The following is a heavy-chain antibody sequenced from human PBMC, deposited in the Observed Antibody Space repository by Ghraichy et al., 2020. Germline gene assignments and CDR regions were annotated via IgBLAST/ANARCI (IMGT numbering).Heavy chain of an antibody. Sequence: GESLNISCEASGFIFTNHAMTWVRQAPGKGLDWVATVTGSGAGTYYADSVRGRCSISRDNSKNTAYLRLSSLTAEDTALYYCAKEGGSSWYEEHWGQGTPVTVSS. CDR2: VTGSGAGT. V-gene: IGHV3-23*01. J-gene: IGHJ1*01. D-gene: IGHD6-13*01. CDR1: GFIFTNHA. CDR3: AKEGGSSWYEEH.